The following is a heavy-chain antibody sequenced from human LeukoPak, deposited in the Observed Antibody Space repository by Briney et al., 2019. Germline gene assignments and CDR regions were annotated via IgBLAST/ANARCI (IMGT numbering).Heavy chain of an antibody. CDR1: GGSFSGCY. CDR3: ARLRFLEWLPFDY. Sequence: SETLSLTCAVYGGSFSGCYWSWIRQPPGKGLEWIGEINHSGSTNYNPSLKSRVTISVDTSKNQFSLKLSSVTAADTAVYYCARLRFLEWLPFDYWGQGTLVTVSS. J-gene: IGHJ4*02. CDR2: INHSGST. D-gene: IGHD3-3*01. V-gene: IGHV4-34*01.